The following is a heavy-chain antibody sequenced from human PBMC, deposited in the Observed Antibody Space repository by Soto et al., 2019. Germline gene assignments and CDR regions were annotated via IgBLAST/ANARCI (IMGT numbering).Heavy chain of an antibody. D-gene: IGHD6-25*01. CDR2: VYYRGRS. CDR3: VSPRPTVPPSAYFDY. CDR1: VGSVTNSSYY. Sequence: PSETLSLTCTFSVGSVTNSSYYWGWIRQSPGKGLEWIGSVYYRGRSYSKSSVKSRVTISVDTSKNRFSLSLNSVTASDTAVYFCVSPRPTVPPSAYFDYWGPGALVTVSS. V-gene: IGHV4-39*01. J-gene: IGHJ4*02.